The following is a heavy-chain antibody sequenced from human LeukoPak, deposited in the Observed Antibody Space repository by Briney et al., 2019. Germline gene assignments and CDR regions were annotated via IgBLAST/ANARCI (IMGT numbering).Heavy chain of an antibody. CDR2: INPNSGDT. V-gene: IGHV1-2*04. Sequence: ASVKVSFKASGYTFTSYGISWVRQAPGQGLEWMGWINPNSGDTNYAQKFQGWVTMTRDTAISTAYMELSRPRSDDTAVYFCASVIAASGTRNWYFDLWGRGTLVTVSS. D-gene: IGHD6-13*01. CDR1: GYTFTSYG. J-gene: IGHJ2*01. CDR3: ASVIAASGTRNWYFDL.